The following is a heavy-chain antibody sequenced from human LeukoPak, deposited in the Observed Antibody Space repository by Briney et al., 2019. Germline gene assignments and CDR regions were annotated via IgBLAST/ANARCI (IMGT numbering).Heavy chain of an antibody. CDR1: GFDFSSNW. CDR3: AKDHYWSIDY. Sequence: PGGSLRLCCAASGFDFSSNWMHWVRHTPGQGLVWVSRIKGDGISTNYADSVKGRFTISRDIAKNTLYLQMNSLRAEDTGVYYCAKDHYWSIDYWGRGTLVTVSS. CDR2: IKGDGIST. D-gene: IGHD3-3*01. V-gene: IGHV3-74*01. J-gene: IGHJ4*02.